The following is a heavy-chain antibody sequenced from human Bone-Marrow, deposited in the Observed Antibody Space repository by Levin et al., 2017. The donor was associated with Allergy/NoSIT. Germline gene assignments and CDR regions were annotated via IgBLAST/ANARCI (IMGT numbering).Heavy chain of an antibody. V-gene: IGHV4-34*01. Sequence: PSETLSLTCAVYGGSFSGYYWSWIRQPPGKGLEWIGEINHSGSTNYNPSLKSRVTISVDTSKNQFSLKLSSVTAADTAVYYCAREFRKVVYAMREFYYYYMDVWGKGTTVTVSS. CDR2: INHSGST. CDR3: AREFRKVVYAMREFYYYYMDV. CDR1: GGSFSGYY. D-gene: IGHD2-8*02. J-gene: IGHJ6*03.